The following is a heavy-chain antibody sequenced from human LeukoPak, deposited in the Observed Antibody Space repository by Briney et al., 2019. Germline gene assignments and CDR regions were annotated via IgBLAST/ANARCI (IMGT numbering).Heavy chain of an antibody. J-gene: IGHJ4*02. CDR1: GGPFSGYY. CDR3: ARGPYSSGWRLFDY. V-gene: IGHV4-34*01. CDR2: INHSGST. D-gene: IGHD6-19*01. Sequence: SETLSLTCAVYGGPFSGYYWSWIRQPPGKGLEWIGEINHSGSTNYNPSLKSRVTISVDTSKNQFSLKLSSVTAADTAVYYCARGPYSSGWRLFDYWGQGTLVTVSS.